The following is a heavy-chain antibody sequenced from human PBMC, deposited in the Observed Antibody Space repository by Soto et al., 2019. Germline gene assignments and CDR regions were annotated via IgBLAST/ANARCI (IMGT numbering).Heavy chain of an antibody. J-gene: IGHJ6*02. V-gene: IGHV4-30-4*01. Sequence: SETLSLTCTVSGGFINSGDYHWTWIRQFPGKGLEWIGGIYYSASTYYNPALVSRITISLDTSKNQFSLKLTSVTAADTAVYYFARDSRTPSGGMDVWGQGTTVTVSS. CDR2: IYYSAST. CDR3: ARDSRTPSGGMDV. CDR1: GGFINSGDYH.